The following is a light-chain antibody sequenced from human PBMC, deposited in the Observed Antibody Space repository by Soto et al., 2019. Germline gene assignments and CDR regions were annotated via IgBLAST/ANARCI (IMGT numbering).Light chain of an antibody. CDR2: EVS. CDR3: SSFARNNPLE. CDR1: SSDVGGYNY. Sequence: QSVLTQPPSASGSPGQSVTISCTGTSSDVGGYNYVSWYQQHPGKAPKLMISEVSPRPSGVPDRFSGSKSGNTASLPVSGLQDEDEADYHCSSFARNNPLELGGGTTLTVL. J-gene: IGLJ2*01. V-gene: IGLV2-8*01.